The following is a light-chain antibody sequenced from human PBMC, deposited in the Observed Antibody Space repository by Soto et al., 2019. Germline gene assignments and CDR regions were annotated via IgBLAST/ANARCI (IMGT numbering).Light chain of an antibody. J-gene: IGLJ1*01. V-gene: IGLV1-40*01. CDR3: QSYDKSLSGFYV. Sequence: QSVLTQPPSVSGAPGQRVTISCAGSSSNIGAGYNVHWYQHLPGRAPKLLISGNDNRPSGVPDRFSAPKSGSSASLAITGLQAEDEADYYCQSYDKSLSGFYVFGTGTKVTVL. CDR2: GND. CDR1: SSNIGAGYN.